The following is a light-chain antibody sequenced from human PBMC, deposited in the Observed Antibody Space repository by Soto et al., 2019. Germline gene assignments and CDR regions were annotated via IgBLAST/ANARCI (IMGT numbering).Light chain of an antibody. Sequence: DIVMTQSPLALPVTPGEPASISCRTRQRLLHSNGYNSLDWYLQKPGQSPQLLISLGSHRASGEPYGFSGSESVIDFTLKISRVDAEDVGIDYSMQGLLALTFGQGTRVEIK. J-gene: IGKJ1*01. CDR2: LGS. CDR3: MQGLLALT. CDR1: QRLLHSNGYNS. V-gene: IGKV2-28*01.